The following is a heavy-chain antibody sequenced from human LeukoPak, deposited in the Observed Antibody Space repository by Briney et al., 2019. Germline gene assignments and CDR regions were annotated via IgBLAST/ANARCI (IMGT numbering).Heavy chain of an antibody. CDR2: IWFDGTNK. CDR1: GFTFGTCG. D-gene: IGHD6-13*01. V-gene: IGHV3-33*01. Sequence: GGSLRLSCAASGFTFGTCGMHWVRQSPGRGLEWVAVIWFDGTNKYYGDSVKGRFTISRDNSKNTLYLQMNSLRAEDTAVYYCARSGSTFSSSDYWGQGTLVTVSS. J-gene: IGHJ4*02. CDR3: ARSGSTFSSSDY.